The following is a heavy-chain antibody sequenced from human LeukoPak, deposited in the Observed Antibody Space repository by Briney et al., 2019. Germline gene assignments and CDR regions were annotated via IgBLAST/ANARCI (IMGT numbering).Heavy chain of an antibody. CDR1: GFTFSNYG. V-gene: IGHV3-23*01. CDR3: EKESGSSGWYSYFDY. D-gene: IGHD6-19*01. CDR2: INYSGGST. J-gene: IGHJ4*02. Sequence: GGSLRLSCAASGFTFSNYGMSWARQAPGKGLEWVSVINYSGGSTYYADSVKGRFTISRNNSKNTLYLQKNSLRAEDTAVYYCEKESGSSGWYSYFDYWGQGTLVTVSS.